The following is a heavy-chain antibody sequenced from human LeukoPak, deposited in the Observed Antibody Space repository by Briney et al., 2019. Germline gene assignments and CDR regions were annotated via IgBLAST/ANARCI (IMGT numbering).Heavy chain of an antibody. Sequence: GGSLRLSCAASGFTFSSYWMSWVRQAPGKGLEWVANIKQDGSEKYYVDSVKGRFTISRDNAKNSLYLQMNSLRAEDTAVYYCASTTRFMDFDYWGQGTLVTVSS. CDR2: IKQDGSEK. D-gene: IGHD1-26*01. J-gene: IGHJ4*02. CDR3: ASTTRFMDFDY. CDR1: GFTFSSYW. V-gene: IGHV3-7*01.